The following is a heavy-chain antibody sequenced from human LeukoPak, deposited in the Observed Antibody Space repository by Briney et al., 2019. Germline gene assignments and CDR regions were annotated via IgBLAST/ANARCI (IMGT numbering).Heavy chain of an antibody. J-gene: IGHJ3*02. CDR2: ISAYNGNT. CDR1: GYTFTSYG. Sequence: ASVKVSCKASGYTFTSYGIGWVRQAPGQGLEWMGWISAYNGNTYFAQNLQGRVTMTTDTSTSTAYMELRSLRSDDTAVYYCAREEYCNSTTCYKAFDIWGQGTMVTVSS. V-gene: IGHV1-18*01. D-gene: IGHD2-2*02. CDR3: AREEYCNSTTCYKAFDI.